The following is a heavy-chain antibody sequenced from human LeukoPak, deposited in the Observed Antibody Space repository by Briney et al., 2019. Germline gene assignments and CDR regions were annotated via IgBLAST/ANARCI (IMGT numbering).Heavy chain of an antibody. Sequence: ASVKVSCKASGYTFTGYYMHWVRQAPGQGLEWMGWINPNSGGTNYAQKFQGRVTMTRDTSISTAYMELSRLRSDDTAVHYCARDRDYDSSFDYWGQGTLVTVSS. CDR3: ARDRDYDSSFDY. CDR2: INPNSGGT. CDR1: GYTFTGYY. J-gene: IGHJ4*02. D-gene: IGHD3-22*01. V-gene: IGHV1-2*02.